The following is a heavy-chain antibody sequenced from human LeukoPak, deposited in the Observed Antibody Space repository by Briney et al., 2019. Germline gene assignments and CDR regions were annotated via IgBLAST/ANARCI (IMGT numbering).Heavy chain of an antibody. D-gene: IGHD6-19*01. Sequence: NPSETLSLTCTVSGGSISSYYWSWIRQPPGKGLEWIGYIYYSGSTNYNPSLKSRVTISVDTSKNQFSLKLSSVTAADTAVYYCARGHGSGWYFDYWGQGTLVTDSS. CDR2: IYYSGST. CDR1: GGSISSYY. CDR3: ARGHGSGWYFDY. J-gene: IGHJ4*02. V-gene: IGHV4-59*01.